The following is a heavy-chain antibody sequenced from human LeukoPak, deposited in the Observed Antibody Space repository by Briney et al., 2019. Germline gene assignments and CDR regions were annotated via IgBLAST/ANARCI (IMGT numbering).Heavy chain of an antibody. D-gene: IGHD1-26*01. CDR2: INEDGSEK. Sequence: GGSRRLSCAASGCTFSTRWMSGVRQAPGKGLEWVANINEDGSEKNYVESLKGRFTISRDNAKNSLYLQMNSLRDEDTALYYCARELGSYEGGYYGMDVWGQGTTVTVSS. CDR3: ARELGSYEGGYYGMDV. CDR1: GCTFSTRW. J-gene: IGHJ6*02. V-gene: IGHV3-7*01.